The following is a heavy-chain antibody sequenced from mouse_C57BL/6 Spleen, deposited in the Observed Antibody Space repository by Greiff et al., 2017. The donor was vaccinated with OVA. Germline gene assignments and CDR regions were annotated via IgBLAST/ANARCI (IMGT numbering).Heavy chain of an antibody. J-gene: IGHJ2*01. CDR3: ARRGSSPPGYFDY. CDR1: GYTFTDYY. D-gene: IGHD1-1*01. V-gene: IGHV1-76*01. CDR2: IYPGSGNT. Sequence: VQLQQSGAELVRPGASVKLSCKASGYTFTDYYINWVKQRPGQGLEWIARIYPGSGNTYYNEKFKGKATLTAEKSSSTAYMQLSSLTSEDAAVYFCARRGSSPPGYFDYWGQGTTLTVSS.